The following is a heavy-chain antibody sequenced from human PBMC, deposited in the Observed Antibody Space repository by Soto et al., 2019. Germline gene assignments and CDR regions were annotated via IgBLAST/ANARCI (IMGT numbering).Heavy chain of an antibody. D-gene: IGHD3-22*01. CDR2: ISSSSSYT. CDR3: AREHYDSSGYSGLSAFDI. V-gene: IGHV3-11*06. J-gene: IGHJ3*02. Sequence: PGGSLRLSCAASGFTFSDYYVSWIRQAPGKGLEWVSYISSSSSYTNYADSVKGRFTISRDNAKNSLYLQMNSLRAEDTAVYYCAREHYDSSGYSGLSAFDIWGQGTMVTVSS. CDR1: GFTFSDYY.